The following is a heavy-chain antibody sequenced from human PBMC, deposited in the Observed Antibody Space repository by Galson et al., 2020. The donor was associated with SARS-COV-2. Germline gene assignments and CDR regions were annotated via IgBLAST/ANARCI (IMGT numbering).Heavy chain of an antibody. CDR1: GFTFSSYG. CDR2: ISYDGSNK. D-gene: IGHD2-2*01. CDR3: AKDLLRRRFGDSLFSIDY. Sequence: GESLKISCAASGFTFSSYGMHWVRQAPGKGLEWVAVISYDGSNKYYADSVKGRFTISRDNSKNTLYLQMNSLRAEDTAVYYCAKDLLRRRFGDSLFSIDYWGQGTLVTVSS. J-gene: IGHJ4*02. V-gene: IGHV3-30*18.